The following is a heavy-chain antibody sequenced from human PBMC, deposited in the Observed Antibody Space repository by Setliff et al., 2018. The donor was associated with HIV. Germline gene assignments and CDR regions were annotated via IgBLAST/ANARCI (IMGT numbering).Heavy chain of an antibody. CDR2: IIPIFTTT. CDR3: ATLNEYAYQTGGWFDP. V-gene: IGHV1-69*13. CDR1: GGGFSNHA. J-gene: IGHJ5*02. D-gene: IGHD3-16*01. Sequence: GASVKVSCKASGGGFSNHAITWVRQAPGQGLEWMGVIIPIFTTTDYAQKFRGRLPINADESTDTAYMELRSLRSADTAICYCATLNEYAYQTGGWFDPWGQGTPVTVSS.